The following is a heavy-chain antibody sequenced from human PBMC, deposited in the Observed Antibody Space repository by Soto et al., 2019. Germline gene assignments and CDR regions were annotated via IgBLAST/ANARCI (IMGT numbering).Heavy chain of an antibody. CDR1: GYTFTNFG. Sequence: QVQLVQSGAEVKKPGASVKVSCEASGYTFTNFGISWVRQAPGQGLDWMGWISAYNGNTNYAQNLQGRVTVTTDTTTSTAYMELRSPRSDDTAVYYCAGGGTPIDFWGQGTLVTVSS. V-gene: IGHV1-18*01. CDR2: ISAYNGNT. J-gene: IGHJ4*02. CDR3: AGGGTPIDF. D-gene: IGHD3-16*01.